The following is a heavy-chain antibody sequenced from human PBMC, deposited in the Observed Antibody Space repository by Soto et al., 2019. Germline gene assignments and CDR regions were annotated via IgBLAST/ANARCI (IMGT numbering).Heavy chain of an antibody. D-gene: IGHD6-13*01. Sequence: PGGSLRLSCAASGFTFGDYAMHWVRQAPGKGLEWVAVISYDGSNKYYADSVKGRFTISRDNSKNTLYLQMNSLRAEDTAVYYCAKDHSSSWYHLLPYYYYGMDVWGQGTTVTVSS. CDR3: AKDHSSSWYHLLPYYYYGMDV. CDR2: ISYDGSNK. V-gene: IGHV3-30*18. CDR1: GFTFGDYA. J-gene: IGHJ6*02.